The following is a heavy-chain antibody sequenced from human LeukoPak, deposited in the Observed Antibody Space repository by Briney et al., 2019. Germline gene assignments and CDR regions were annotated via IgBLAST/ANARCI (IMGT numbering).Heavy chain of an antibody. V-gene: IGHV4-39*07. D-gene: IGHD3-22*01. J-gene: IGHJ5*02. CDR2: IYYSGST. Sequence: PSETLSLTCTVSGGSISSSSYYWGWIRQPPGKGLEWIGSIYYSGSTYYNPSLKSRVTISVDTSKNQFSLKLSSVTAADTAVYYCASDYYDGSGSNWFDPWGQGTLVTVSS. CDR1: GGSISSSSYY. CDR3: ASDYYDGSGSNWFDP.